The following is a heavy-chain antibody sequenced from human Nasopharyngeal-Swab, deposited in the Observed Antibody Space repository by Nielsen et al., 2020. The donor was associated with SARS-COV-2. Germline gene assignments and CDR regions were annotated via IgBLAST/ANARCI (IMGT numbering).Heavy chain of an antibody. CDR2: MYPSGHT. Sequence: SETLSLTCAISGDSVTSYYWGWIRQPPGKGLEWIGSMYPSGHTYHNLSLKSRVTISGDTSKNQVSLNLTSVTAADTAVYYCARHLSDVDSPMVPWFDPWGQGTLVTVSS. J-gene: IGHJ5*02. CDR3: ARHLSDVDSPMVPWFDP. CDR1: GDSVTSYY. D-gene: IGHD3-10*01. V-gene: IGHV4-38-2*01.